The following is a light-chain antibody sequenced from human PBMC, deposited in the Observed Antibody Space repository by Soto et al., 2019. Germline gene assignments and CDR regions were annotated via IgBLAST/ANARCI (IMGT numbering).Light chain of an antibody. V-gene: IGKV1-6*01. CDR2: EAS. CDR3: QQYNTFWK. Sequence: AIQMTQSPSSLCASVGDRVTITCRASQGIRKDLGWYQQKPGKAPKLLIYEASRLQIGVPSRFSGSGSGTEFTLTISSLQPDDFATYYCQQYNTFWKFGPGTKVDIK. J-gene: IGKJ1*01. CDR1: QGIRKD.